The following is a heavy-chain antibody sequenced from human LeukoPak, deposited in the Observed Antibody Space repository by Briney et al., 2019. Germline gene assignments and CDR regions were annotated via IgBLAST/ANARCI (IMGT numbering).Heavy chain of an antibody. CDR3: ARDQYDTWSRRGNFDS. V-gene: IGHV3-7*03. CDR1: GFTFGKYW. Sequence: GGSLRLSCVASGFTFGKYWMSWVRQAPGKGLEWVANIKLDGSEKNYVDSVKGRFTISRDNTKNSLYQQMNSLRVEDTAVFYCARDQYDTWSRRGNFDSWGQGTLVIVSS. D-gene: IGHD3-3*01. CDR2: IKLDGSEK. J-gene: IGHJ4*02.